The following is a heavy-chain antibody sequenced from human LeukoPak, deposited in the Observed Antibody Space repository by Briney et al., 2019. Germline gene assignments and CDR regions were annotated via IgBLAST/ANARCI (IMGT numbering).Heavy chain of an antibody. CDR3: ARHRGVGALT. CDR1: GGSFSGYY. CDR2: IYYSGST. Sequence: SETLSLTCAVYGGSFSGYYWNWIRQPPGKGLEWIGNIYYSGSTNYNPSLKSRVTISVDMSKNQSSLRLSSVTAADTAVYYCARHRGVGALTWGQGTLVTVSS. D-gene: IGHD3-10*01. J-gene: IGHJ5*02. V-gene: IGHV4-59*08.